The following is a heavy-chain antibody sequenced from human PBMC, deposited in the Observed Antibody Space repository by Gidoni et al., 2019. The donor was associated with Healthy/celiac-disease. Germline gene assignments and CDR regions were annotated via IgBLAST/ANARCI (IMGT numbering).Heavy chain of an antibody. J-gene: IGHJ4*02. D-gene: IGHD1-26*01. CDR3: ARRPNSGSLDY. Sequence: QVQLVQSGAEVKKPGASVKVSCKASGYTFTSYSMPWVRQAPGQGLEWMGIINPSGGSTSYAQKFQGRVTMTRDTSTSTGYMELSSLRSEDTAVYYCARRPNSGSLDYWGQGTLVTVSS. V-gene: IGHV1-46*01. CDR1: GYTFTSYS. CDR2: INPSGGST.